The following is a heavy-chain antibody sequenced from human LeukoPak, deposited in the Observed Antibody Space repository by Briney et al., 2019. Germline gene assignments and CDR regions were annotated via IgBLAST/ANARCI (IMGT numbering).Heavy chain of an antibody. V-gene: IGHV3-7*01. Sequence: PGGSLRLSCAASGFTFSSHWMSWVRQAPGKGLEWVANIKEDGSETYYVDSVKGRFTISRDNAKNSLYLQMNSLRADDTAVYYCARAVAPTKYFQHWGQGTLATVSS. D-gene: IGHD5-24*01. CDR2: IKEDGSET. CDR1: GFTFSSHW. J-gene: IGHJ1*01. CDR3: ARAVAPTKYFQH.